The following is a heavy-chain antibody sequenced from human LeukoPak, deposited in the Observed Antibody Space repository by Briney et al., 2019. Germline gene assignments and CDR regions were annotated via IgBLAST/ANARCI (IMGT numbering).Heavy chain of an antibody. V-gene: IGHV4-61*05. D-gene: IGHD2-2*01. CDR2: IYYSGST. Sequence: SETLSLTCTVSGGSISSSSYYWGWIRQPPGKGLEWIGYIYYSGSTNYNPSLKSRVTISVDTSKNQFSLKLSSVTAADTAVYYCASLGYCSSTSCYGGGDYWGQGTLVTVSS. CDR3: ASLGYCSSTSCYGGGDY. CDR1: GGSISSSSYY. J-gene: IGHJ4*02.